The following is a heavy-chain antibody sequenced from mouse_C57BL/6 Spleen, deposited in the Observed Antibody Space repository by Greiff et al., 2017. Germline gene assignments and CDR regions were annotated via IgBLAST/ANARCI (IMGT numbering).Heavy chain of an antibody. J-gene: IGHJ3*01. V-gene: IGHV1-69*01. CDR2: IDPSDSYT. CDR1: GYTFTSYW. CDR3: ARDYYGSSAFAY. D-gene: IGHD1-1*01. Sequence: QVQLQQPGAELVMPGASVKLSCKASGYTFTSYWMHWVNQRPGQGLEWIGEIDPSDSYTNYNQKFKGKSTLTVDKSSSTAYMQLSSLTSEDSAVYYCARDYYGSSAFAYWGQGTLVTVSA.